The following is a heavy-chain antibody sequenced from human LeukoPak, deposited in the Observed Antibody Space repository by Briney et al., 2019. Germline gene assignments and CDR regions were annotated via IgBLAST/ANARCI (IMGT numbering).Heavy chain of an antibody. CDR1: GYTFAGYY. J-gene: IGHJ4*02. CDR2: INPNSGGT. D-gene: IGHD4-17*01. Sequence: GASVKVSCKASGYTFAGYYMHWVRQAPGQGLEWMGWINPNSGGTNYAQKFQGRVTMTRDTSISTAYMELSRLRSDDTAVYYCARFPVTLRGFDYWGQGTLVTVSS. CDR3: ARFPVTLRGFDY. V-gene: IGHV1-2*02.